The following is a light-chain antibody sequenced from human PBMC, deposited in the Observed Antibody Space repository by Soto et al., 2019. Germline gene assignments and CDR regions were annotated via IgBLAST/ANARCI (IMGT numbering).Light chain of an antibody. Sequence: QSALTQPAFVSGSPGQSITISCTGTSSDVGGYDHVSWYQQHPGKAPKLIIYDVTVRPSGISPRFSGSKSDNTASLAVSGLQPEDEADYYCSSYTNKDTLLFGGGTKLTVL. V-gene: IGLV2-14*03. CDR3: SSYTNKDTLL. J-gene: IGLJ3*02. CDR2: DVT. CDR1: SSDVGGYDH.